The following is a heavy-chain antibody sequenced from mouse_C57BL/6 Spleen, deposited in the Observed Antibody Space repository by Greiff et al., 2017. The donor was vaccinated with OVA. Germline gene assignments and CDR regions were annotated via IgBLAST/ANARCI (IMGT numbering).Heavy chain of an antibody. CDR3: ARRANYYGSSYFDY. CDR1: GYTFTSYW. Sequence: QVQLQQPGAELVKPGASVKMSCKASGYTFTSYWITWVKQRPGQGLEWIGDIYPGSGSTNYNEKFKSKATLTVDTSSSTAYMQLSSLTSEDSAVYYCARRANYYGSSYFDYWGQGTTLTVSS. V-gene: IGHV1-55*01. D-gene: IGHD1-1*01. CDR2: IYPGSGST. J-gene: IGHJ2*01.